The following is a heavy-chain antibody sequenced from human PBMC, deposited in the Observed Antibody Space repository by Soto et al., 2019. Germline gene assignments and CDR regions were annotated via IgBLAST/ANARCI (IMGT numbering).Heavy chain of an antibody. D-gene: IGHD3-9*01. Sequence: QLQQWGAGLLKPSETLSPTSVVSGGSFRTYYDNGFRQPPGRGLDGIGESNHSGSNNYSPSLKRRVTMSLDTSKNQFSLKLTSVTAADTAVYYCARGGSNDWQVAFDIWGQVTMVTVSS. CDR1: GGSFRTYY. V-gene: IGHV4-34*01. CDR3: ARGGSNDWQVAFDI. J-gene: IGHJ3*02. CDR2: SNHSGSN.